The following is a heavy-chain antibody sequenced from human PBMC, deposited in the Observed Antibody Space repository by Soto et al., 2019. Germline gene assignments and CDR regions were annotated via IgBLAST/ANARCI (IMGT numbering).Heavy chain of an antibody. CDR1: GFTFSSYS. V-gene: IGHV3-21*01. CDR3: ARVVAGDYFDS. D-gene: IGHD6-19*01. Sequence: EVQLVESGGGLVKPGGSLRLSCAASGFTFSSYSMHWVRQAPGKGLEWVSSISSSSSYIYYADSVKGRFTISRDNAKKSLSLQLNSLRAEDTAVYYCARVVAGDYFDSWGQGTLVTVSS. J-gene: IGHJ4*02. CDR2: ISSSSSYI.